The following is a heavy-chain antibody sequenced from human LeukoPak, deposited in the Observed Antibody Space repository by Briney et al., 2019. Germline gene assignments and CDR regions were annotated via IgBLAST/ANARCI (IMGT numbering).Heavy chain of an antibody. CDR1: GFTFSSYS. CDR3: ARSKAGGY. Sequence: GGSLRLSCAASGFTFSSYSMNWVRQAPGKGLEWVSSISSSSIYIYYADSVKGRFTISRDNAKNSLYLQMNSLRAEDTAVYYCARSKAGGYWGQGTLVIVST. V-gene: IGHV3-21*01. J-gene: IGHJ4*02. D-gene: IGHD3-10*01. CDR2: ISSSSIYI.